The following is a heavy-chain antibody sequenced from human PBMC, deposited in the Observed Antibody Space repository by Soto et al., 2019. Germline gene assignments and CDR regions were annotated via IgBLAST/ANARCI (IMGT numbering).Heavy chain of an antibody. CDR3: ARARSNQYYDFWSAGPWFDP. Sequence: PSETLSLTCTVSGGSISSGGYSWSWIRQPPGKGLEWIGYIYHSGSTYYNPSLKSRVTISVDRSKNQFSLKLSSVTAADTAVYYCARARSNQYYDFWSAGPWFDPWGQGTLVTVSS. D-gene: IGHD3-3*01. V-gene: IGHV4-30-2*01. CDR1: GGSISSGGYS. J-gene: IGHJ5*02. CDR2: IYHSGST.